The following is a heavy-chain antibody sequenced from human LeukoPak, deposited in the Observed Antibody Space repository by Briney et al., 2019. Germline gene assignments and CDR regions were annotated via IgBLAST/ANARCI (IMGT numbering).Heavy chain of an antibody. J-gene: IGHJ1*01. V-gene: IGHV1-69*02. D-gene: IGHD3-3*01. Sequence: SVKVSCKASGGTFSSYTISWVRQAPGQGLEWMGRIIPILGIANYAQKFQGRVTITADKSTSTAYMELSSLGSEDTAVYYCATQPGGDTIFGLVTGYFQHWGQGTLVTVSS. CDR1: GGTFSSYT. CDR3: ATQPGGDTIFGLVTGYFQH. CDR2: IIPILGIA.